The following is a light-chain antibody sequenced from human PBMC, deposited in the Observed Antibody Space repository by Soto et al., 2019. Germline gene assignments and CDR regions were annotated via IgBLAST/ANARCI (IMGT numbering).Light chain of an antibody. J-gene: IGLJ2*01. CDR1: SSDVGGYNY. V-gene: IGLV2-14*01. CDR2: EVS. CDR3: RLYTSSSTLV. Sequence: QSVLTQPASVSGSPGQSITISCTGTSSDVGGYNYVSWYQQHPGKAPKLMIYEVSNRPSGVSNRFSGSKSGNTASLTISGLQAEDEADYYCRLYTSSSTLVFGGGTKLTV.